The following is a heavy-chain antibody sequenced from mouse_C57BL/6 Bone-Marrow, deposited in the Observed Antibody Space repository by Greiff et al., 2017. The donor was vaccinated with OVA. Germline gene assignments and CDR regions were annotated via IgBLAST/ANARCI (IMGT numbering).Heavy chain of an antibody. CDR1: GYTFTDYY. V-gene: IGHV1-26*01. CDR2: INPNTGGT. J-gene: IGHJ3*01. Sequence: VQLQQSGPELVKPGASVKISCKASGYTFTDYYMNWVKQSHGKSLEWIGDINPNTGGTSYNQKFKGKATLTVDKSSSTAYMELRSLTSEDSAVYYCARITGFWGQGTLVTVSA. CDR3: ARITGF. D-gene: IGHD1-3*01.